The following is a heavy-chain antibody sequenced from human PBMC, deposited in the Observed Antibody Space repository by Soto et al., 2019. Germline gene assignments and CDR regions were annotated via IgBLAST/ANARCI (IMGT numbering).Heavy chain of an antibody. CDR1: GGSISSGDYY. CDR2: IYYSGST. Sequence: PSETLSLTCTVSGGSISSGDYYWSWIRQPPGKGLEWIGYIYYSGSTYYNPSLKSRVTISVDTSKNQFSLKLSSVTAADTAVYYCARGHAYGSGSYYSPPKKPNNWFDPWGQGTLVTVSS. V-gene: IGHV4-30-4*01. J-gene: IGHJ5*02. CDR3: ARGHAYGSGSYYSPPKKPNNWFDP. D-gene: IGHD3-10*01.